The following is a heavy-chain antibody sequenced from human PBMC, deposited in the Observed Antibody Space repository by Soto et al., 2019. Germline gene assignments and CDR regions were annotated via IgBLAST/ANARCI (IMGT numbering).Heavy chain of an antibody. CDR2: IYYSGTT. D-gene: IGHD2-2*01. CDR3: ARCSLVVVPAPGFDP. V-gene: IGHV4-31*03. J-gene: IGHJ5*02. CDR1: GGSISSGGYY. Sequence: SETLSLTCTVSGGSISSGGYYWSWIRQHPGKGLEWIGYIYYSGTTYYNPSLKSRVTVSVDTSKNQFSLKLSSVSAACTALYYCARCSLVVVPAPGFDPWGRGTLVTVSS.